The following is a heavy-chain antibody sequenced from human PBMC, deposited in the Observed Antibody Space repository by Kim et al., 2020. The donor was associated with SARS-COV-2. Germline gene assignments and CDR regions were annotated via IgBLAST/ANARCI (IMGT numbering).Heavy chain of an antibody. CDR1: GGSLSSSSYY. D-gene: IGHD6-19*01. CDR2: TYYSGNT. J-gene: IGHJ6*01. Sequence: SETLSLTCTVSGGSLSSSSYYWGWIRQPPGKGLEWIGTTYYSGNTYYNPSLKSRVTISVDTSKNQFSLKLGSVTAADTAVYYCARRQRYSSGWYVAFYY. CDR3: ARRQRYSSGWYVAFYY. V-gene: IGHV4-39*01.